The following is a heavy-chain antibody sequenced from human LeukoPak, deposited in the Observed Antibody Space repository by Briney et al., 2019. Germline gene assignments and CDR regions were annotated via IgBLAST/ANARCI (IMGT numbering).Heavy chain of an antibody. CDR1: GDSVSGIY. CDR3: ARHPFATPFDY. V-gene: IGHV4-59*08. CDR2: VYYSGDT. J-gene: IGHJ4*02. Sequence: SETLSLTCTVSGDSVSGIYWSWIRQPPGKGLEWIGYVYYSGDTNYNPSLKSRVTMSLDTSKNQVSLRLSSVTAADTAVYYCARHPFATPFDYWGRGTLLTVSS. D-gene: IGHD2-15*01.